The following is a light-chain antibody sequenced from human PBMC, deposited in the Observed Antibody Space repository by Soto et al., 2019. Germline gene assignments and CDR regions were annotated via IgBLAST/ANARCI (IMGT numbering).Light chain of an antibody. J-gene: IGKJ4*01. CDR2: GAY. Sequence: EIVLTQTPGTLSLSPGERATLSCRASQSVSSSYLAWYQQKPGQAPRLLIYGAYIRATGIPDRFSGSGSGTDFTLTISRLEPEDFAVYYCQQYGSSPFTFGGGTKVEIK. CDR1: QSVSSSY. CDR3: QQYGSSPFT. V-gene: IGKV3-20*01.